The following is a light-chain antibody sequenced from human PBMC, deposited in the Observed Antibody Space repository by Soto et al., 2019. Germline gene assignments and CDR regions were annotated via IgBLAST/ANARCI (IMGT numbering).Light chain of an antibody. CDR2: PS. CDR3: QRYGTSAL. Sequence: EIVLTQSPGTLSLSPGERATLSCRASQSVSDMDLAWYQQKPGQAPRLLIHPSTRATGIPYRYSDSGSETDYTLTISRVEPEDFGMYYCQRYGTSALFGPGTKVEIK. J-gene: IGKJ3*01. V-gene: IGKV3-20*01. CDR1: QSVSDMD.